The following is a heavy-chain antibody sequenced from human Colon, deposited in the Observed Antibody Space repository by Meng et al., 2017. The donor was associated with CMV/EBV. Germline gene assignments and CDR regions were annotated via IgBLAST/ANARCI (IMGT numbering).Heavy chain of an antibody. Sequence: EVQVVESGXGGGQPGGXRSLSCAASGRTVSSSYISWVRQAPGKGLEWVSALYAGGTTYYADSVKGRFTISRDNSMNTVYVQMNSLRAEDTAVYYCARQKDSTTTFDYWGQGTLVTVSS. D-gene: IGHD1-26*01. CDR1: GRTVSSSY. J-gene: IGHJ4*02. V-gene: IGHV3-66*04. CDR3: ARQKDSTTTFDY. CDR2: LYAGGTT.